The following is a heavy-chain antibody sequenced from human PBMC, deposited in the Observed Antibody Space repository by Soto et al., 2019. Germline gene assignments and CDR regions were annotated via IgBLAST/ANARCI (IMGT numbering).Heavy chain of an antibody. Sequence: QVQLQESGPGLVKPSETLSLTCTVSGGSISSYYWSWIRQPPGKGLEWIGYIYYSGSTNYNPSLKWRVTLSVDTSKNQFSLKLSSVTAADTAVYYCAGGLGGGYSYGAVYWYFDLWGRGTLVTVSS. CDR1: GGSISSYY. V-gene: IGHV4-59*01. CDR2: IYYSGST. J-gene: IGHJ2*01. CDR3: AGGLGGGYSYGAVYWYFDL. D-gene: IGHD5-18*01.